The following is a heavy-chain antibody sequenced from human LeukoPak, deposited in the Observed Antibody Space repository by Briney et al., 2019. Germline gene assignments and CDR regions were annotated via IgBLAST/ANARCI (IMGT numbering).Heavy chain of an antibody. Sequence: PSETLSLTCTVSGGSISSYYWSWIRQPPGKGLEWVGYIYYSGSTNYNPSLKSRVTISVDTSKNQFSLKLSSVTAADTAVYYCARATARDYDFWSGYWATAGDYYYYMDVWGKGTTVTVSS. V-gene: IGHV4-59*01. J-gene: IGHJ6*03. CDR1: GGSISSYY. D-gene: IGHD3-3*01. CDR2: IYYSGST. CDR3: ARATARDYDFWSGYWATAGDYYYYMDV.